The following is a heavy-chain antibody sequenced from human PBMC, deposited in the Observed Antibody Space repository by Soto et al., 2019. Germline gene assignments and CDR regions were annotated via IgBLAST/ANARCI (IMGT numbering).Heavy chain of an antibody. D-gene: IGHD5-12*01. V-gene: IGHV4-39*01. J-gene: IGHJ4*02. CDR2: MFYSGTT. CDR3: ARKEDGYNRLFDY. Sequence: SETLSLTCTVSGVSINSRGYYWGWISQPPGKGLEWIESMFYSGTTYYNPSLKSRITIAVDSSKNQFSLSLSSVTAADTAFYYCARKEDGYNRLFDYWGQGILVTVSS. CDR1: GVSINSRGYY.